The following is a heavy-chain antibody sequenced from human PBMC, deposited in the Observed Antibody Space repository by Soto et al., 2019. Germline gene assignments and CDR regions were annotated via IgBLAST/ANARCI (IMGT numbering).Heavy chain of an antibody. CDR3: AIPRFSSSYYSPMDV. CDR1: GHNFATYW. J-gene: IGHJ6*02. Sequence: GESLKISCKDFGHNFATYWIGWVRQMPGIGLEYMGIIYPGDSDTRYSPSFQGQVTISVDKSISTAYLQWSSLKASDTAMYYCAIPRFSSSYYSPMDVWGQGTSVTVAS. D-gene: IGHD6-13*01. CDR2: IYPGDSDT. V-gene: IGHV5-51*01.